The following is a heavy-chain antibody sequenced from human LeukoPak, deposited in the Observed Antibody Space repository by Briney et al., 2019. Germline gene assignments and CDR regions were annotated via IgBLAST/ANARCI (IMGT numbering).Heavy chain of an antibody. CDR2: IYSGGST. Sequence: GGSLRLSCAASGFTVSSNYMSWVRQAPGKGLEWVSVIYSGGSTYYADSVKGRFTISRDNSKNTLYLQMNSLRAEDTAVYYCAREKYYYDSSGYYYLYHFDYWGQGTLVTVSS. CDR3: AREKYYYDSSGYYYLYHFDY. J-gene: IGHJ4*02. D-gene: IGHD3-22*01. V-gene: IGHV3-53*01. CDR1: GFTVSSNY.